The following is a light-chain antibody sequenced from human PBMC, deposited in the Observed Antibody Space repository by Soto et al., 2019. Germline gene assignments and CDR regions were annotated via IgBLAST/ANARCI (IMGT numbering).Light chain of an antibody. J-gene: IGKJ1*01. CDR1: QSVSSN. CDR3: QQYNNWPPWT. V-gene: IGKV3-15*01. CDR2: GAS. Sequence: EIVMTQSPATLSVSPGERANLSCRASQSVSSNLAWYQQKPGQAPRLLIYGASTRATGIPARFSGSGSGTEFTLTISSLQSEDFAVYYCQQYNNWPPWTFGRGTKV.